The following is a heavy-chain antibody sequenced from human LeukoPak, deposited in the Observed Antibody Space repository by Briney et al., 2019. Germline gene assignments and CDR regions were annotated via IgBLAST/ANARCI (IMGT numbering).Heavy chain of an antibody. J-gene: IGHJ4*02. Sequence: GGSLRLTCAASGFSFRDYAMSWVRQAPGKGLEWVSAISGSGGSTYYADSVKGRFTISRDNSKNTLYLQMNSLRAEDTAVYYCAKGGQQAVRYYFDYWGQGTLVTVSS. D-gene: IGHD6-13*01. V-gene: IGHV3-23*01. CDR1: GFSFRDYA. CDR3: AKGGQQAVRYYFDY. CDR2: ISGSGGST.